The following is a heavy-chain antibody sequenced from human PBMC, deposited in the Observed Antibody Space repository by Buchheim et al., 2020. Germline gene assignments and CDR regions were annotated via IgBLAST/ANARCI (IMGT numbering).Heavy chain of an antibody. V-gene: IGHV1-18*01. Sequence: QVQLVQSGPEVKKPGASVKISCKASGYIFTTYGITWVRQAPGQGLEWMGWISPYNGNTNYAQKFQGRVTMTTDTSTSTAYMKLRSLTSDDTAVYYCAGWLGTYNGFDPWGRETL. CDR2: ISPYNGNT. J-gene: IGHJ5*02. CDR1: GYIFTTYG. D-gene: IGHD6-19*01. CDR3: AGWLGTYNGFDP.